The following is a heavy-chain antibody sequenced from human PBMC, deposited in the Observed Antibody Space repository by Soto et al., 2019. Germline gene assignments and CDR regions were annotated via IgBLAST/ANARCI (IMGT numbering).Heavy chain of an antibody. D-gene: IGHD1-1*01. V-gene: IGHV3-73*02. CDR1: GFTFSGSA. J-gene: IGHJ4*02. CDR3: TTDDPINRN. CDR2: IRSKANGGTT. Sequence: EVQLVESGGGLVQPGGSLKLSCAASGFTFSGSAMHWVRQASGKGLEWVGRIRSKANGGTTDYAAPVKGRFSISRDDSKNTLYLQMNSLKTEDTAVYYCTTDDPINRNWGQGTLVTVSS.